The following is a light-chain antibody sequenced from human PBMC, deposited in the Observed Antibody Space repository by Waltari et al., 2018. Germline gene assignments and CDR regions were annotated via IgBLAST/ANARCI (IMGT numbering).Light chain of an antibody. CDR1: TGAVPSGHY. Sequence: QVVVTQEPSLTVSPGGTVTLTCGSSTGAVPSGHYPYWFQQEPGQAPRTLIYDTSNKHSWTPARFSGSLLGGKAALTLSGAQPEDEAAYYCLLSYSDFVVFGGGTKLTVL. J-gene: IGLJ2*01. CDR3: LLSYSDFVV. CDR2: DTS. V-gene: IGLV7-46*01.